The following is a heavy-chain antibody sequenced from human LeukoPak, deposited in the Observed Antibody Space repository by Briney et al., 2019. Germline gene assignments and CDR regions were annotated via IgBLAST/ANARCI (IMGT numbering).Heavy chain of an antibody. CDR1: GYTFTGYY. Sequence: ASVKVSCKASGYTFTGYYMHWVRQAPGQGLEWMGRINPNSGGTNYAQKFQGRVTMTRDTSISTAYMELSRLRSDDTAVYYCARQYSSGWYFDYWGQGTLVTVSS. J-gene: IGHJ4*02. CDR3: ARQYSSGWYFDY. V-gene: IGHV1-2*06. D-gene: IGHD6-19*01. CDR2: INPNSGGT.